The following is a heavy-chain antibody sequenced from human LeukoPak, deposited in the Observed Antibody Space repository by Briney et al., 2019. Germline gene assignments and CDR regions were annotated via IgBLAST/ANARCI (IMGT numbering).Heavy chain of an antibody. D-gene: IGHD5-24*01. J-gene: IGHJ4*02. CDR2: ISTTGGTT. CDR1: GFTFTSFA. CDR3: AGAGRAKEWLFDY. Sequence: PGGSVRLSCAASGFTFTSFAMSWVRQAPGKGLEWVSAISTTGGTTYYADSVKGRFTISRDNSKNTMALQMNSLRAEDTAVYYCAGAGRAKEWLFDYWGQGTLVTVSS. V-gene: IGHV3-23*01.